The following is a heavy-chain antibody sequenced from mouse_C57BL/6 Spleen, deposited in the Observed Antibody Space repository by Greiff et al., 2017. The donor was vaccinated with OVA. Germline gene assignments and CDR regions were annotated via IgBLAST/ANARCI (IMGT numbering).Heavy chain of an antibody. CDR2: IDPETGGT. J-gene: IGHJ2*01. D-gene: IGHD2-10*01. V-gene: IGHV1-15*01. CDR1: GYTFTDYE. CDR3: TRGEGLPY. Sequence: VKLMESGAELVRPGASVTLSCKASGYTFTDYEMHWVKQTPVHGLEWIGAIDPETGGTAYNQKFKGKAILTADKSSSTAYMELRSLTSEDSAVYYCTRGEGLPYWGQGTTLTVSS.